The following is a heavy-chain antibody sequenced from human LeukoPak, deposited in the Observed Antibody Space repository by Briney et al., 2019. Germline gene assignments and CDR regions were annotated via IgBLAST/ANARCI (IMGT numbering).Heavy chain of an antibody. D-gene: IGHD7-27*01. V-gene: IGHV3-48*01. J-gene: IGHJ4*02. CDR1: GYTFSSYS. Sequence: GGSLRLSCAGSGYTFSSYSMNWVRQAPGKGLEWLSYISNTGNVIYYADTVKGRFTVSRDNAKNSLYLQMNSLRVEGTAVYYCATRNPGDNWGQGTLVTVSS. CDR2: ISNTGNVI. CDR3: ATRNPGDN.